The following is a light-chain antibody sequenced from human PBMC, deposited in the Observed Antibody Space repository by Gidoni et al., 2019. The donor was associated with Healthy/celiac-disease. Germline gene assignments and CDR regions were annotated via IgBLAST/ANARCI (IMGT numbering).Light chain of an antibody. CDR1: QSVLYSSNNKNY. V-gene: IGKV4-1*01. CDR3: QQYYSTFIT. Sequence: DIVMTHSPDSLAVSLGERATINCTSSQSVLYSSNNKNYLAWYQQKPGQPPKLLIYWAATRESGVPDRFSGSGSGTDSTLTISSLQAEDVAVYYCQQYYSTFITFGQGTRLEIK. CDR2: WAA. J-gene: IGKJ5*01.